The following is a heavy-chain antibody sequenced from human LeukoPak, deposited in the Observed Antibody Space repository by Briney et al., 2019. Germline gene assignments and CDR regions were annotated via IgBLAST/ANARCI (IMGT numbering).Heavy chain of an antibody. Sequence: GGSLRLSCVASGSPFSDSWMHWVRQTPGKGLLWVSLITTDGSNRTYADSVKGRLTISRDNARNTLYLQMNSLRVEDTAVYYCARDRHYTMDAWGQGTTVTVSS. CDR3: ARDRHYTMDA. CDR2: ITTDGSNR. J-gene: IGHJ6*02. V-gene: IGHV3-74*03. D-gene: IGHD3-10*01. CDR1: GSPFSDSW.